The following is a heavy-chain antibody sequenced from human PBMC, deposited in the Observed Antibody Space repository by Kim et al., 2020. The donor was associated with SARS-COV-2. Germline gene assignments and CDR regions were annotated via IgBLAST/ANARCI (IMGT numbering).Heavy chain of an antibody. CDR2: ISGSGGST. Sequence: GGSLRLSCAASGFTFSSYAMSWVRQAPGKGLEWVSAISGSGGSTYYADSVKGRFTISRDNSKNTLYLQMNSLRADDTAVYYCAKDRSTHLWFGELLYRYYYYGMDVWGQGTTVTVSS. V-gene: IGHV3-23*01. CDR1: GFTFSSYA. D-gene: IGHD3-10*01. CDR3: AKDRSTHLWFGELLYRYYYYGMDV. J-gene: IGHJ6*02.